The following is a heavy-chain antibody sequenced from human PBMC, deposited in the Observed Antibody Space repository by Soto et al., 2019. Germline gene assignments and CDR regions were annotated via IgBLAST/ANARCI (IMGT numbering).Heavy chain of an antibody. J-gene: IGHJ3*02. Sequence: QLHLVQSGAVVKKPGSSVTVSCSASGYPVTAYYMHWVRQAPGRGLEWMGGINPATGAAKYTQTFQGRVTLPRDTSTSTAFMELSGLTSEDTAVFYRAGGGGVGVAGSAAFDMWGQGTLVTVSS. CDR1: GYPVTAYY. CDR2: INPATGAA. CDR3: AGGGGVGVAGSAAFDM. D-gene: IGHD3-3*01. V-gene: IGHV1-2*02.